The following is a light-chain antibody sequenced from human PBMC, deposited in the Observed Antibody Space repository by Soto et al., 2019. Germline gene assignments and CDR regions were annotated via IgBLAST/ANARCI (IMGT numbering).Light chain of an antibody. CDR3: ATWNDGVFA. Sequence: QSVLTQPPSASGTPGQRVTISCSGNTSNIGRSTVSWYQQFPGAAPKLLIYGNTQRPLGVPVRFSGSKSDTSASLAISGLQSEDEADYYCATWNDGVFAFGIGTKVTVL. CDR1: TSNIGRST. CDR2: GNT. V-gene: IGLV1-44*01. J-gene: IGLJ1*01.